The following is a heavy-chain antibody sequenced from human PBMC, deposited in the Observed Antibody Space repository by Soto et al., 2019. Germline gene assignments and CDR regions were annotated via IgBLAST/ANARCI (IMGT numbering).Heavy chain of an antibody. CDR2: IYYSGST. Sequence: QVQLQESGPGLVKPSQTLSLTCTVSGGSISSGDYYWSWIRQPPGKGLEWIGYIYYSGSTYYNPSLKSRVTISVDTSKNQFSLKLSSVTAADTAVYYCARDRMEGYGDYGDYYGMDVWGQGTTVTVSS. D-gene: IGHD4-17*01. CDR1: GGSISSGDYY. V-gene: IGHV4-30-4*01. CDR3: ARDRMEGYGDYGDYYGMDV. J-gene: IGHJ6*02.